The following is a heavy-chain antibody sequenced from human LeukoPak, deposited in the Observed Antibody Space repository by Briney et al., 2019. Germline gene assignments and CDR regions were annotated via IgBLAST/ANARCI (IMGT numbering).Heavy chain of an antibody. V-gene: IGHV4-61*02. D-gene: IGHD3-10*01. CDR2: IYTSGST. CDR1: GGSISSGSYY. J-gene: IGHJ6*03. CDR3: AREVAQGTMVRGVIINYYYYMDV. Sequence: PSQTLSLTCTVSGGSISSGSYYWSWIRQPAGKGLEWIGRIYTSGSTNYNPSLKSRVTISVDTSKNQFSLKLSSVTAADTAVYYCAREVAQGTMVRGVIINYYYYMDVWGKGTTVTISS.